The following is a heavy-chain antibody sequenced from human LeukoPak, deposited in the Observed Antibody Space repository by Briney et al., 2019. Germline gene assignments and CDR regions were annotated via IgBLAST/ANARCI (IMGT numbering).Heavy chain of an antibody. D-gene: IGHD3-10*01. V-gene: IGHV3-23*01. J-gene: IGHJ3*02. CDR1: GFTFSSYA. CDR3: AKRQYGDDAFYI. CDR2: ISGSGGGT. Sequence: PGGSLRLSCAASGFTFSSYAMSWVRQAPGKGLEWVSAISGSGGGTYYADSVKGRFTISRDNSKNTLYLQLNSLRAEDTAVYYCAKRQYGDDAFYIWGQGTMVTVSS.